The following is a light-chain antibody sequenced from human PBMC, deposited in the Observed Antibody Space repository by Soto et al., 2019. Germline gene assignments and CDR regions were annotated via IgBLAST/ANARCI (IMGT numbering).Light chain of an antibody. CDR1: QGIAEY. J-gene: IGKJ1*01. V-gene: IGKV1-27*01. CDR2: PAS. CDR3: QKCNSAFLA. Sequence: DVQMTQSPSSLSASVGDRVTITCRASQGIAEYLAWYQHKPGKLPKLLIYPASTLQSGVPSRFSGSGSGTVFTLTISSLQPEDVATYFCQKCNSAFLAFGQGTKVEIK.